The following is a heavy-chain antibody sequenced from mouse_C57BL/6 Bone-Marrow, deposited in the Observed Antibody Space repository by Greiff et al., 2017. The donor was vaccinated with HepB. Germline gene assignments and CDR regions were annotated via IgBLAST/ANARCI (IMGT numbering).Heavy chain of an antibody. CDR2: IRNKANGYTT. CDR1: GFTFTDYY. J-gene: IGHJ2*01. CDR3: ARYKGYSNYPDY. Sequence: EVHLVESGGGLVQPGGSLSLSCAASGFTFTDYYMSWVRQPPGKALEWLGFIRNKANGYTTEYSASVKGRFTISRDNSQSILYLQMNALRAEDSATYYCARYKGYSNYPDYWGQGTTLTVSS. D-gene: IGHD2-5*01. V-gene: IGHV7-3*01.